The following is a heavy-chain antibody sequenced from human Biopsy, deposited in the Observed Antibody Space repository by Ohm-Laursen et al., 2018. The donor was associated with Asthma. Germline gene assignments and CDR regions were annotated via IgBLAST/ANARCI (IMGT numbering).Heavy chain of an antibody. CDR1: GGTFNTYV. CDR2: NNSAFGNT. J-gene: IGHJ4*02. Sequence: SVKVSCKSLGGTFNTYVIGWVRQAPGQGLEWMGGNNSAFGNTTYPQKIQDRVTITADDSPSTVYMELSSLRSEDTSVYYCARKAVSCISRTCYSLDFWGQGTLVTVSS. CDR3: ARKAVSCISRTCYSLDF. D-gene: IGHD2-15*01. V-gene: IGHV1-69*13.